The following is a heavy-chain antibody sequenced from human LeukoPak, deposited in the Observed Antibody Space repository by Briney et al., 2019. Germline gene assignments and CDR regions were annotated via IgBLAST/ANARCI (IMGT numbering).Heavy chain of an antibody. CDR2: IGGSGSST. J-gene: IGHJ4*02. CDR1: GFTFSSYA. D-gene: IGHD6-19*01. CDR3: ARGGIAVAGTLGY. V-gene: IGHV3-23*01. Sequence: PGGSLRLSCTASGFTFSSYAMSWVRQAPGKGLEWVSVIGGSGSSTYYADSVKGRFTISRDNSKNTLYLQMNSLRAEDTAVYYCARGGIAVAGTLGYWGQGTLVTVSS.